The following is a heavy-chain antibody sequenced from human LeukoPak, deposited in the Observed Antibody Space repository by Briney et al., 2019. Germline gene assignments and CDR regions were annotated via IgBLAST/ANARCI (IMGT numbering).Heavy chain of an antibody. CDR1: GFTFSSYA. D-gene: IGHD5-12*01. J-gene: IGHJ4*02. Sequence: PGGSLRLSCAASGFTFSSYAMSWVRQAPGKGLEWVSAISGSGSTYYADSVKGRFTISRDNSKNTLYLQMNSLRAEDTAVYYCANLASWRYFDYWGQGTLVTVSS. CDR2: ISGSGST. V-gene: IGHV3-23*01. CDR3: ANLASWRYFDY.